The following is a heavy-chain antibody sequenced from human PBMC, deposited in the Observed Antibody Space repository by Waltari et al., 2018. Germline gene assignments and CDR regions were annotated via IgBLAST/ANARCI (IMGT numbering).Heavy chain of an antibody. Sequence: QVQLQESRPGLVKPSETLSLTCSVSGGSINNYFWNWIRQPPGKALQWIGFIRHTGVTKSNPSLKSRVTMTVDTSKSQISLRLTSVSATDTAVYFCARWDSPGRYFGDCGQGTPVTVS. CDR1: GGSINNYF. CDR3: ARWDSPGRYFGD. V-gene: IGHV4-59*08. J-gene: IGHJ4*02. CDR2: IRHTGVT. D-gene: IGHD1-20*01.